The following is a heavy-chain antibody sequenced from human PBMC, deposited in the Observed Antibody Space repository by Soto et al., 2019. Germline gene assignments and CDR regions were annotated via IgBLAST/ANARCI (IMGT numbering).Heavy chain of an antibody. J-gene: IGHJ6*02. CDR1: GGTFSGYG. CDR2: IIPIFGTT. CDR3: ARGRAKAHFYYGMDV. Sequence: QVQMVQSGAEVKQPGSSLKVSRKASGGTFSGYGISWVRQAPGQGLEWMGGIIPIFGTTNYAPNFRDRVTISADEARSTVYMDLSSLRTDDTAVYYCARGRAKAHFYYGMDVWGQGTAVTVSS. V-gene: IGHV1-69*01.